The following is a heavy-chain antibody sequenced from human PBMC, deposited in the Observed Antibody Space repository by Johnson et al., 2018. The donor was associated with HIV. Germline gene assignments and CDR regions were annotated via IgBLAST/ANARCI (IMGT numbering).Heavy chain of an antibody. J-gene: IGHJ3*02. Sequence: EVQLVESGGGLVQPGRSLRLSCAASGFTFDDYAMHWVRQAPGKGLEWVSGISWHSGSIGYADSVKGRFTISRDNAKNSLYLQMNSLRAEDTALYYCAKGYSSSRYQDAFDIWGQGTMVTVSS. CDR3: AKGYSSSRYQDAFDI. D-gene: IGHD6-13*01. CDR1: GFTFDDYA. CDR2: ISWHSGSI. V-gene: IGHV3-9*01.